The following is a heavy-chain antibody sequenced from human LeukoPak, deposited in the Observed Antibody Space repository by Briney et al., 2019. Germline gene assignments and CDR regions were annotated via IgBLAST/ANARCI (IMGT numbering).Heavy chain of an antibody. J-gene: IGHJ4*02. CDR3: AKAKYLALAYIYFDA. V-gene: IGHV3-23*01. D-gene: IGHD2/OR15-2a*01. CDR2: ISGSGLST. CDR1: GFTFDLYA. Sequence: LGGPLRLSCAARGFTFDLYAMGWLRQAPGKGREWVAVISGSGLSTEYADSVKGRFTISRESSQNTLSLQMSTLSTEDTAVYYCAKAKYLALAYIYFDAWGQGTLVAVSS.